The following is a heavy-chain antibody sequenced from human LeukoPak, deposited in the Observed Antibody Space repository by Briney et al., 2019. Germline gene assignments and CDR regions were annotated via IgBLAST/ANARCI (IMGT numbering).Heavy chain of an antibody. CDR1: GVSVTSYY. V-gene: IGHV4-59*02. CDR3: ARGDIHSGSRYDY. D-gene: IGHD3-10*01. CDR2: IYYSGST. Sequence: SETLSLTCTVSGVSVTSYYWSWIRQPPGRGLEWIGYIYYSGSTNYNPSLQSRVTISVDTSKNQFSLKLSSVTAADTAVYYCARGDIHSGSRYDYWGQGTLVTVSS. J-gene: IGHJ4*02.